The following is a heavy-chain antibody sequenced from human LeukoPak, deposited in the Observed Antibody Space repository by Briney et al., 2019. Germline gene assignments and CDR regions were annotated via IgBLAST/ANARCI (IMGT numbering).Heavy chain of an antibody. CDR3: ARALWGSHYNPPFDY. CDR2: IYYSGST. V-gene: IGHV4-59*01. J-gene: IGHJ4*02. CDR1: GGSISSYY. D-gene: IGHD3-10*01. Sequence: SETLSLTCTVSGGSISSYYWSWIRQPPGKGLEWIGYIYYSGSTNYNPSLKSRVIISVDTSKNQFSLNLSSVTAADTAVYYCARALWGSHYNPPFDYWGQGTLVTVSS.